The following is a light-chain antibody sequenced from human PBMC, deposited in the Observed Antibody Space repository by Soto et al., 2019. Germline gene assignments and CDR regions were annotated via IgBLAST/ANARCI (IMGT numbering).Light chain of an antibody. CDR3: SSYTGTNVI. Sequence: QSVLTQPPSASGSPGQSVTISCTGTLSDVGGQNLVSWYRQDPGKAPKLIIYDVNRRPSGVPDRFSGSKSGSTASLTVSGLQAEAEANYYCSSYTGTNVIFGGGTKLTVL. V-gene: IGLV2-8*01. CDR1: LSDVGGQNL. J-gene: IGLJ2*01. CDR2: DVN.